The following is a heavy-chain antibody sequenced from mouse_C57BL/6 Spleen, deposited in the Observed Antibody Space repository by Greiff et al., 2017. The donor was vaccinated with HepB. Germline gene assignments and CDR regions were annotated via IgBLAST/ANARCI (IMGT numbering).Heavy chain of an antibody. Sequence: EVQLQQSGAVLVMPGASVKLSSTASGFNIKDYYMHWVKQRPEQGLEWIGRLDPEDVDTEYAPKFQGKATMTADTSSSTAYLQLSSLTSEDSAVYYCTTSTGTAYWGQGTLVTVSA. CDR1: GFNIKDYY. CDR3: TTSTGTAY. D-gene: IGHD4-1*02. V-gene: IGHV14-1*01. J-gene: IGHJ3*01. CDR2: LDPEDVDT.